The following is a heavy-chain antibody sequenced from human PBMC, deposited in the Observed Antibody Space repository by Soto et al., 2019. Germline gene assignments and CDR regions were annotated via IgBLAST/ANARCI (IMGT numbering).Heavy chain of an antibody. CDR1: GGSFIGYY. D-gene: IGHD6-6*01. CDR3: ARGLYSSSPRY. Sequence: SETLSLTCGVYGGSFIGYYWICIRQPPGKGLEWIGEINDSGSINYNPSLKSRVTMSVDMSKNQFSLKLTSVTAADTAVYYCARGLYSSSPRYWGQGTLVTVSS. CDR2: INDSGSI. J-gene: IGHJ4*02. V-gene: IGHV4-34*01.